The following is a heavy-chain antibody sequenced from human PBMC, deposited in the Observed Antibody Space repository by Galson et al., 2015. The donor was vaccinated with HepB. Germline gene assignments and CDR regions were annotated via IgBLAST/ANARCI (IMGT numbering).Heavy chain of an antibody. V-gene: IGHV3-66*01. CDR2: IYSGGST. CDR3: AREQGDILTGLYYFDY. Sequence: SLRLSCAASGFTVSSNYMSWVRQAPGKGLEWVSVIYSGGSTYYADSVKGRFTISRDNSKNTLYLQMNSLRAEDTAVYYCAREQGDILTGLYYFDYWGQGTLVTVSP. J-gene: IGHJ4*02. D-gene: IGHD3-9*01. CDR1: GFTVSSNY.